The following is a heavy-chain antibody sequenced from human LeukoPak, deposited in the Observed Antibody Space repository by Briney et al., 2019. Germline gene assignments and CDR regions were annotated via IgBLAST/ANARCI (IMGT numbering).Heavy chain of an antibody. CDR2: MYHSGTA. J-gene: IGHJ3*02. Sequence: SETLSLTCALSSGPISNSDYYWNWIRQPPGKGLEWIGSMYHSGTAYYNPSLKSRLSISVDTSKNQLSLQLSSVTAADTAVYYCARPLESGTTQGFSFDIWGQGTMVIVSS. D-gene: IGHD1-1*01. CDR3: ARPLESGTTQGFSFDI. CDR1: SGPISNSDYY. V-gene: IGHV4-39*01.